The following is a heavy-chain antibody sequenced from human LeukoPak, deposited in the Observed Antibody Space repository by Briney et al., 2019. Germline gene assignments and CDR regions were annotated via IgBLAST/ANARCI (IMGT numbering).Heavy chain of an antibody. Sequence: PGRSLRLSCAASGFTFSSYAMHWVRQAPGKGLEWVAVISYDGSNKYYADSVKGRFTISRDNSKNTLYLQMNSLRAEDTAVYYCARDRLKWEQNSLDYWGQGTLVTVSS. D-gene: IGHD1-26*01. CDR1: GFTFSSYA. J-gene: IGHJ4*02. V-gene: IGHV3-30-3*01. CDR2: ISYDGSNK. CDR3: ARDRLKWEQNSLDY.